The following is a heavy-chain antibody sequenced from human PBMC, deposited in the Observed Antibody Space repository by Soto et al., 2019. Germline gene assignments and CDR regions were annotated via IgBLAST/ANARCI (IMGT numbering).Heavy chain of an antibody. CDR3: VKDRYVDY. CDR1: GFTFSSYA. Sequence: LRLSCSVSGFTFSSYAMHWVRQAPGKGLEYVASISSEGATTYYADSVKGRFIISRDNSKNTLYLQMSSLRAEDTAVYYCVKDRYVDYWGQGILVTVSS. CDR2: ISSEGATT. V-gene: IGHV3-64D*06. J-gene: IGHJ4*02.